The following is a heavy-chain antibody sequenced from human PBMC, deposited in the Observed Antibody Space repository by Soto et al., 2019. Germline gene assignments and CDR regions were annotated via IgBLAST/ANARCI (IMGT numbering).Heavy chain of an antibody. J-gene: IGHJ2*01. V-gene: IGHV3-23*01. Sequence: EVQLLESGGGLVQPGGSLRLSCAASGFTFSSYAMSWVRQAPGKGLEWVSAISGSGGSTYYADSVKGRFTISRDNSKNTLYLQMNNHRAEDTAVYYCAKVRYSSSWPYWYFDLWGRGTLVTVSS. CDR2: ISGSGGST. CDR1: GFTFSSYA. CDR3: AKVRYSSSWPYWYFDL. D-gene: IGHD6-13*01.